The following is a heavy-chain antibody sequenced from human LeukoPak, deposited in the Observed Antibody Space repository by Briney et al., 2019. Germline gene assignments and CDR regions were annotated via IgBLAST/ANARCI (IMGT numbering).Heavy chain of an antibody. CDR3: ARVVVPAGWYFDL. CDR1: GGSISGYY. D-gene: IGHD2-2*01. V-gene: IGHV4-59*01. Sequence: SETLSLTCTVSGGSISGYYWSWIRQPPGKGLEWIGYIYYSGSTNYNPSLKSRVTISVDTSKNQFSLKLSSVTAADTAVYYCARVVVPAGWYFDLWGRGTLVTVSS. J-gene: IGHJ2*01. CDR2: IYYSGST.